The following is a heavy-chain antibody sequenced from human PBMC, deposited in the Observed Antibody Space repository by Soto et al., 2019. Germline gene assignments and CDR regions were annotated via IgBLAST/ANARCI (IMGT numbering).Heavy chain of an antibody. CDR2: IWFDGSNK. CDR1: GFTFSSYA. Sequence: QVHLVESGGGVVQPGGSLRLSCAASGFTFSSYAIHWVRQAPGKGLEWVAIIWFDGSNKYYADSVKGRFSISRDNSKNTPFLQMDSLRAEDTAVYYCARGQLPAATTCFDFWGQGTLVIVSS. CDR3: ARGQLPAATTCFDF. D-gene: IGHD2-15*01. V-gene: IGHV3-33*01. J-gene: IGHJ4*02.